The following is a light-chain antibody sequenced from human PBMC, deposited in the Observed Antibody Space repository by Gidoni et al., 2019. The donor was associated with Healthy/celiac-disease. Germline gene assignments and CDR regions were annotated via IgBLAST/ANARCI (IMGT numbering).Light chain of an antibody. CDR3: AAWDDSLNGLYV. CDR1: SSNIGSNP. V-gene: IGLV1-44*01. CDR2: SNN. J-gene: IGLJ1*01. Sequence: QSVLTQPPSASGTPGQRVTISCSGSSSNIGSNPVNWYQQLPGTAPKLLIYSNNQRPSGVPDRFSGSKSGTSASLAISGLQSEDEADYYCAAWDDSLNGLYVFGTWTKVTVL.